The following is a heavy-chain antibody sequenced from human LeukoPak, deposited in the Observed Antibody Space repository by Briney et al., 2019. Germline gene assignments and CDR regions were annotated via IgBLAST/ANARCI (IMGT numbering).Heavy chain of an antibody. J-gene: IGHJ4*02. V-gene: IGHV4-4*09. D-gene: IGHD3-10*01. CDR1: GGSISIYY. Sequence: SETLSLTCTVSGGSISIYYWNWIRQPPGKGLEWIGHIYTSGSTNYNPSLKSRVTISVDTSKNQFSLKLSSVTAADTAVYYCARHRPTMGPVDYFDYWGQGTLVTVSS. CDR3: ARHRPTMGPVDYFDY. CDR2: IYTSGST.